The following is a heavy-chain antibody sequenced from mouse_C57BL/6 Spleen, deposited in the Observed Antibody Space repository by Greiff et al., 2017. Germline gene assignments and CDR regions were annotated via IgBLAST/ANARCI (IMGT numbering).Heavy chain of an antibody. CDR2: IYPGDGDT. Sequence: VQLQESGAELVKPGASVKISCKASGYAFRSYWMNWVKQRPGKGLEWIGQIYPGDGDTNYNGKFKGKATLTADKSSSTAYMQLSSLTSEDSAVYFCARKDGNYDWYFDVWGTGTTVTVSS. V-gene: IGHV1-80*01. CDR1: GYAFRSYW. CDR3: ARKDGNYDWYFDV. D-gene: IGHD2-1*01. J-gene: IGHJ1*03.